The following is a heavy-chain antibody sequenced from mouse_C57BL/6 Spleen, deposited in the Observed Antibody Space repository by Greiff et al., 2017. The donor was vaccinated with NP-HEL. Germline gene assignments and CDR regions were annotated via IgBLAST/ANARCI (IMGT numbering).Heavy chain of an antibody. J-gene: IGHJ4*01. V-gene: IGHV5-17*01. Sequence: EVHLVESGGGLVKPGGSLKLSCAASGFTFSDYGMHWVRQAPEKGLEWVAYISSGSSTIYYADTVKGRFTISRDNAKNTLFLQMTSLRSEDTAMYYCARDYYGSSMAMDYWGQGTSVTVSS. CDR3: ARDYYGSSMAMDY. D-gene: IGHD1-1*01. CDR2: ISSGSSTI. CDR1: GFTFSDYG.